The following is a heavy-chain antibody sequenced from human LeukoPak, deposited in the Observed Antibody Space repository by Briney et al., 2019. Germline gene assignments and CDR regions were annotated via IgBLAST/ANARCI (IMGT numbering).Heavy chain of an antibody. V-gene: IGHV1-18*01. CDR1: GYTFTSYG. J-gene: IGHJ4*02. D-gene: IGHD3-3*01. CDR2: ISAYNGNT. CDR3: AKDREIFGVVPSSIDY. Sequence: GASVKVSCKASGYTFTSYGISWVRQAPGQGLEWMGWISAYNGNTNYAQKLQGRVTMTTDTSTSTAYMELRSLRSDDTALYYCAKDREIFGVVPSSIDYWGQGTLVTVSA.